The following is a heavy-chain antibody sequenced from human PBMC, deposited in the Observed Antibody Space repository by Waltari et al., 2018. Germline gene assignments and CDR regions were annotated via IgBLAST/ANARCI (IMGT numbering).Heavy chain of an antibody. CDR3: ATKGVVLLATFDY. CDR1: GYSFTGTL. Sequence: QVQLVQSGAELREPGASVKVSCKASGYSFTGTLIHWVRQAPGQGLEWMGWINPNSGITNYAQKFQGRVTMTRDTSISTAYVELSSLRIDDTAVYYCATKGVVLLATFDYWGQGTLVTVSS. CDR2: INPNSGIT. D-gene: IGHD2-15*01. V-gene: IGHV1-2*02. J-gene: IGHJ4*02.